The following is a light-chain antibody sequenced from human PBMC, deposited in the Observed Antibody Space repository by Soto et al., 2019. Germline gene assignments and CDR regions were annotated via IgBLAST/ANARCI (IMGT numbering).Light chain of an antibody. V-gene: IGKV3-20*01. CDR2: DVS. Sequence: LVLTQSPGTLSLFPGERATLSCRASQSVTNRYLAWYQQKPGQAPRPLIYDVSNRATGIPDRFSGSRSGTDFTLTISRPEPEDFAVYYCHHYGRSWTFGQGTKVDIK. CDR1: QSVTNRY. CDR3: HHYGRSWT. J-gene: IGKJ1*01.